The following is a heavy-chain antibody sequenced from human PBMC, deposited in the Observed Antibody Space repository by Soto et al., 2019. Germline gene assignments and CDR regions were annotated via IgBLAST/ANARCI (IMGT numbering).Heavy chain of an antibody. Sequence: QVQLVESGGGVVQPGRSLRLSCAASGFTFSSYGMHWVRQAPGKGLEWVAVIWYDGSNKYYADSVKGRFTISRDNSKNTLYLQMNSLRAEDTAVYYCAREEVTMIVVGRYYYYGMDVWGQGTTVTVSS. CDR1: GFTFSSYG. J-gene: IGHJ6*02. V-gene: IGHV3-33*01. D-gene: IGHD3-22*01. CDR3: AREEVTMIVVGRYYYYGMDV. CDR2: IWYDGSNK.